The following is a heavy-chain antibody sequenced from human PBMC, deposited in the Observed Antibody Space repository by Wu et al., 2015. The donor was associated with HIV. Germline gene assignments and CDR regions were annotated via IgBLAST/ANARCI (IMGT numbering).Heavy chain of an antibody. CDR1: GFTFGNSA. CDR2: IVVGGGNT. V-gene: IGHV1-58*02. J-gene: IGHJ4*02. Sequence: GPEVKKPGTSVKVSCKASGFTFGNSAIQWVRQTRGQRPDWIGWIVVGGGNTNYAQKFQERVTITRDMSTSTVYMQLSSLRSEDTAVYYCARLQSLHGFYSNADYWGQGTLVTVSS. CDR3: ARLQSLHGFYSNADY. D-gene: IGHD4-11*01.